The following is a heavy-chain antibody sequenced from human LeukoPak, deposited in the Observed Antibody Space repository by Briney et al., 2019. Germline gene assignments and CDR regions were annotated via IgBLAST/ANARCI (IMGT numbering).Heavy chain of an antibody. Sequence: PGGSLRLSCSASGFPFSSHAIHWVRQAPGKGLEWVSSIAGSSGYISYADSVKGRFTISRDNAKKSLYLQMTSLTAEDTAVYYCARDRGAYCGGDCYLGFDYWGRGTLVTVSS. V-gene: IGHV3-21*01. J-gene: IGHJ4*01. CDR3: ARDRGAYCGGDCYLGFDY. CDR1: GFPFSSHA. D-gene: IGHD2-21*02. CDR2: IAGSSGYI.